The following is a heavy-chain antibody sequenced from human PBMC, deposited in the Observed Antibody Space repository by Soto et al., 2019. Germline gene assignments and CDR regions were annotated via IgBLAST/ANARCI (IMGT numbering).Heavy chain of an antibody. CDR1: GGSFSGYY. D-gene: IGHD5-18*01. J-gene: IGHJ4*02. V-gene: IGHV4-34*01. CDR3: ASGYSYGYSLYY. Sequence: QVQLQQWGAGLLKPSETLSLTCAVYGGSFSGYYWSWIRQPPGKGLEWIGEINHSGSTNYNPSLKSRVTISVDTSKNQFSLKLSSVTAADTAVYYCASGYSYGYSLYYWGQRTLVTVSS. CDR2: INHSGST.